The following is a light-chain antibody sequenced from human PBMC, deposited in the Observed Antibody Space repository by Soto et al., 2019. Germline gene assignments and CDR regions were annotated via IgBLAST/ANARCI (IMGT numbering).Light chain of an antibody. J-gene: IGKJ2*01. V-gene: IGKV1-39*01. CDR1: QSISNY. CDR2: AAS. Sequence: DIQMTQSPSSLSASVGDSVTITCRASQSISNYLNWYQQKPGKAPKFLIYAASSLQSGVPSRFSGSGSGTDFTLTISSLQPEDFSPYYCQQSYITPYTFGQGTKLEIK. CDR3: QQSYITPYT.